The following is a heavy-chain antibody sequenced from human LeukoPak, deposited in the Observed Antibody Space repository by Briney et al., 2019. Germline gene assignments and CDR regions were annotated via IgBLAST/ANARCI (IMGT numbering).Heavy chain of an antibody. CDR3: TTAFLVVPAAIGIDY. CDR2: IKSKTDGGTT. D-gene: IGHD2-2*01. Sequence: PGGSLRLSCAASGFTFSNAWMTWVRQAPGKGLEWVGRIKSKTDGGTTEYAAPVKGRFTISRDDSKDMLYLQMNSLNTEDTAVYYCTTAFLVVPAAIGIDYWGQGTLVTVSS. J-gene: IGHJ4*02. V-gene: IGHV3-15*01. CDR1: GFTFSNAW.